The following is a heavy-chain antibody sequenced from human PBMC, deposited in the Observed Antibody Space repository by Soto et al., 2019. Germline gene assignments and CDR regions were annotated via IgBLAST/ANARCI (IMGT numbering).Heavy chain of an antibody. Sequence: QVQLVESGGGVVQPGRSLRLSCAASGLTFSAAGMHWVRQAPGKGLEWVAFIANDGRSESYADSVQGRFTISRDNSQNRLYLQMNGRRAEDTAVYYCAKDKGRTAIDYWGQGTLVSVSS. CDR3: AKDKGRTAIDY. V-gene: IGHV3-30*18. CDR1: GLTFSAAG. J-gene: IGHJ4*02. CDR2: IANDGRSE.